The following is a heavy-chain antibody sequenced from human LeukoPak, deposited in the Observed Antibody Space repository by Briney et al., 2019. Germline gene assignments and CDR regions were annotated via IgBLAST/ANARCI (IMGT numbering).Heavy chain of an antibody. Sequence: PGGSLRLSCAASGFTFSSYAMHWVRQAPGKGLEWVAVISYDGSNKYYADSVKGRFTISRDNSKNTLYLQMNSLRAEDTAVYYCARDLGLRFSTYYFDYWGRGTLVTVSS. CDR1: GFTFSSYA. J-gene: IGHJ4*02. V-gene: IGHV3-30*04. CDR3: ARDLGLRFSTYYFDY. D-gene: IGHD3-3*01. CDR2: ISYDGSNK.